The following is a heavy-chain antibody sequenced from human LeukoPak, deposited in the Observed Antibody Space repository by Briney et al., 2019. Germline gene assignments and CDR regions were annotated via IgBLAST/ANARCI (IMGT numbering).Heavy chain of an antibody. CDR1: GFTFSSYS. V-gene: IGHV3-21*01. J-gene: IGHJ6*03. CDR2: ISSSSSYI. Sequence: TGGSLRLSCAASGFTFSSYSMNWVRQAPGKGLEWVSSISSSSSYIYYADSVKGRFTISRDNAKNSLYLQMNSLRAEDTAVYYCARDLEYDFWSGPHHYYYMDVWGKGTTVTVSS. CDR3: ARDLEYDFWSGPHHYYYMDV. D-gene: IGHD3-3*01.